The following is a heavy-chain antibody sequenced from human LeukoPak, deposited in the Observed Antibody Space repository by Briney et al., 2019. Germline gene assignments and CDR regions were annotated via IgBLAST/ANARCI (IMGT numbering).Heavy chain of an antibody. CDR3: ARVPGSYDTLYDY. Sequence: PRPSPRLSFSASGLTTSDHVMRSVRHAPEKAPERFSYIAHEKTVHYLDSVKGRFPISRDNAKTSLYLQMNSLRAEDTAVYYCARVPGSYDTLYDYWGQGTLVTVS. V-gene: IGHV3-11*01. CDR1: GLTTSDHV. D-gene: IGHD1-26*01. J-gene: IGHJ4*02. CDR2: IAHEKTV.